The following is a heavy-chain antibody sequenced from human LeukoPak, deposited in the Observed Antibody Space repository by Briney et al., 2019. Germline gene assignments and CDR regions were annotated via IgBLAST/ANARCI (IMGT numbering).Heavy chain of an antibody. CDR3: AKVRGKDGVRDAYDI. J-gene: IGHJ3*02. Sequence: GGSLRLSCAASGFTFSNSAMTWVRQVPGKGLDWISPITNSGDKTNYADFVKGRFTIARDNFKNTLYLQMNGLRAEDTALYYCAKVRGKDGVRDAYDIWGQGTMVTVSS. V-gene: IGHV3-23*01. D-gene: IGHD1-1*01. CDR2: ITNSGDKT. CDR1: GFTFSNSA.